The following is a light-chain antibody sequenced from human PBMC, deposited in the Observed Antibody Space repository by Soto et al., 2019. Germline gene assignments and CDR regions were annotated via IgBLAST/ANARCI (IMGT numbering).Light chain of an antibody. CDR1: QSVSNY. Sequence: EIVLTQSPATLSLSPGERATLSCRASQSVSNYLLWYQHKPGQAPRLLIYDASNRATDIPARFSGSGSGTDFTLTISSLEPADFAVYYCQHRSTWPITFGGGTKVEIK. V-gene: IGKV3-11*01. CDR2: DAS. CDR3: QHRSTWPIT. J-gene: IGKJ4*01.